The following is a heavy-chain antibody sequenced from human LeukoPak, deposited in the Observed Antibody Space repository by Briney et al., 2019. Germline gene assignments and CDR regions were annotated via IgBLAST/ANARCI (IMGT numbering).Heavy chain of an antibody. D-gene: IGHD3-10*01. CDR1: RFTVSSNY. CDR2: IYSGGST. Sequence: GGSLRLSCAASRFTVSSNYMSWVRQAPGKGLEWVSVIYSGGSTYYADSVKGRFTISRDNSKNTLYLQMNSLRAEDTAVYYCARGGGLLPDYWGQGTLVTVSS. J-gene: IGHJ4*02. V-gene: IGHV3-66*01. CDR3: ARGGGLLPDY.